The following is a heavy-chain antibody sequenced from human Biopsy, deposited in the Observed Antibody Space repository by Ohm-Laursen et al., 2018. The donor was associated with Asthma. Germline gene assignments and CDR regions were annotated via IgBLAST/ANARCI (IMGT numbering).Heavy chain of an antibody. CDR3: ARVVSYGDIYFGIDV. CDR2: VFWSGST. CDR1: GGYTGSSDHH. Sequence: PSDTLSLTCRVSGGYTGSSDHHWAWIRQAPGKGLEWIGFVFWSGSTHYSRSPERRVSISIDTATNEFSMKLWSVTPADTAVYFCARVVSYGDIYFGIDVWGPGNTVVVS. D-gene: IGHD4-17*01. V-gene: IGHV4-30-4*02. J-gene: IGHJ6*02.